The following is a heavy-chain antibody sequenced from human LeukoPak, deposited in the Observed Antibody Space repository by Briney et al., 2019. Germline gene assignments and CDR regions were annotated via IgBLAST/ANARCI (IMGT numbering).Heavy chain of an antibody. D-gene: IGHD2/OR15-2a*01. CDR1: GGPFSGYY. Sequence: SETLSLTCAVYGGPFSGYYWSWIRQPPGKGLEWIGEINHSGSTYYNPSLKSRVTISVDTSKNQFSLKLISVTAADTAVYYCARNFQYFDLPDYWGQGTLVTVSS. CDR2: INHSGST. V-gene: IGHV4-34*01. CDR3: ARNFQYFDLPDY. J-gene: IGHJ4*02.